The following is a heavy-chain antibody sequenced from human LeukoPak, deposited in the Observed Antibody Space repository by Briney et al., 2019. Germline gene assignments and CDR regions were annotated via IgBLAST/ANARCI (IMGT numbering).Heavy chain of an antibody. Sequence: SVKVSCKASGGTFSSYTISWVRQAPGQGLEWMGRIIPILGIANYAQKFQGRVTITADKSTSTAYMELSGLRSEDTAVYYCARDGDSEWTGVSAFDIWGQGTMVTVSS. CDR1: GGTFSSYT. J-gene: IGHJ3*02. CDR2: IIPILGIA. CDR3: ARDGDSEWTGVSAFDI. V-gene: IGHV1-69*04. D-gene: IGHD7-27*01.